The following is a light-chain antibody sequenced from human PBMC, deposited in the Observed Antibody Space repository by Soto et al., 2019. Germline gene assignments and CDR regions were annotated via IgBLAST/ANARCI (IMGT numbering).Light chain of an antibody. J-gene: IGKJ1*01. CDR3: QQRSNWPPWT. Sequence: VLTQSPATLSLSPGERATLSCRASQSVSSSLAWYQQKPGQAPRLLIYDASNRAPGIPARFSGSGSGTDFTLTISSLEPEDFALYYCQQRSNWPPWTFGQGTKVDIK. V-gene: IGKV3-11*01. CDR1: QSVSSS. CDR2: DAS.